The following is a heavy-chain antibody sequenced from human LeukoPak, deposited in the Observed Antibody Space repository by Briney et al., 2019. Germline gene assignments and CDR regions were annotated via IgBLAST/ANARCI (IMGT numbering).Heavy chain of an antibody. CDR1: GGSISSYY. Sequence: TLSLTCTVSGGSISSYYWNWIRQPPGKGLEWIGYIYCSGSTNYNPSLTSRVTMSVDTSKNQFSLKLNSVTAADTAVYYCARGGSSWYDGIDYWGQGTLVTVSS. D-gene: IGHD6-13*01. CDR3: ARGGSSWYDGIDY. CDR2: IYCSGST. J-gene: IGHJ4*02. V-gene: IGHV4-59*01.